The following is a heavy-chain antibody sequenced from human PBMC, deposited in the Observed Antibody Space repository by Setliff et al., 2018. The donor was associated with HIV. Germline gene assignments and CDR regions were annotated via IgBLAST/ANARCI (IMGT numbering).Heavy chain of an antibody. CDR1: GYSLSTYA. CDR2: IDSNNGNR. CDR3: VRLTADRTNYYYYMDV. D-gene: IGHD2-8*01. V-gene: IGHV1-18*01. J-gene: IGHJ6*03. Sequence: ASVKVSCKASGYSLSTYAISWVRQAPGQGLEWMGWIDSNNGNRNFAQKFRGRVTMTTDIPTNTAYMEVRSLSFDDTAVYYCVRLTADRTNYYYYMDVWGKGTTVTVSS.